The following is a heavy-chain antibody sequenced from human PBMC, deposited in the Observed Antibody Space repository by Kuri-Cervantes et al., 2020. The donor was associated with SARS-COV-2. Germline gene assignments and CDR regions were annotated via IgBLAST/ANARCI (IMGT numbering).Heavy chain of an antibody. CDR2: ISGSGGST. CDR1: GFTFSSYA. CDR3: ARDASYSGSYGSFQH. D-gene: IGHD1-26*01. J-gene: IGHJ1*01. Sequence: LSLTCAASGFTFSSYAMSWVRQAPGKGLEWVSAISGSGGSTYYADSVKGRFTISRDNSKNTLYLQMNTLKTEDTAMFYCARDASYSGSYGSFQHWGQGTLVTVSS. V-gene: IGHV3-23*01.